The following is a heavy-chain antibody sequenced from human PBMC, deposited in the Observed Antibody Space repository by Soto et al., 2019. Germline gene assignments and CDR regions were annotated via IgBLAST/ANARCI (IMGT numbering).Heavy chain of an antibody. CDR2: IYYSGST. CDR1: GGSISSSSYY. Sequence: QLQLQESGPGLVKPSETLSLTCTVSGGSISSSSYYWGWIRQPPGKGLEWIGSIYYSGSTYYNPSLKSRVTLPVDTSKNQSSLKLSSVTAADTAVYYCARGYSSSDPFAYWGQGPLVTVSS. D-gene: IGHD6-13*01. CDR3: ARGYSSSDPFAY. J-gene: IGHJ4*02. V-gene: IGHV4-39*01.